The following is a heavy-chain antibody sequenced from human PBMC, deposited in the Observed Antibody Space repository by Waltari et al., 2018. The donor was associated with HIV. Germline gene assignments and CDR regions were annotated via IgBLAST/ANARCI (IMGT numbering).Heavy chain of an antibody. J-gene: IGHJ6*02. V-gene: IGHV3-48*01. CDR3: ARREAAAGIFWTSDYYYYYGMDV. CDR2: ISSSSTI. Sequence: EVQLVESGGGLVQPGGSLRLSCAASGFSFSSYSMNWVRQAPGKGLEWVSYISSSSTIYYADSVKGRFTISRDNAKNSLYLQMNSLRAEDTAVYYCARREAAAGIFWTSDYYYYYGMDVWGQGTTVTVSS. D-gene: IGHD6-13*01. CDR1: GFSFSSYS.